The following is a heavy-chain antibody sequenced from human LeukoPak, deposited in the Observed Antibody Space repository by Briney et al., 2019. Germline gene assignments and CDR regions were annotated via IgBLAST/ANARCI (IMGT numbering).Heavy chain of an antibody. D-gene: IGHD6-13*01. J-gene: IGHJ3*02. CDR2: IKSKTDGGTT. Sequence: GGSLRLSCRGSGFNFADYAMSWVRQAPGQGLEWVGRIKSKTDGGTTDYAAPVKGRFTISRDDSKNTLYLQMNSLKTEDTAVYYCTTPIAAADAFDIWGQGTMVTVSS. CDR1: GFNFADYA. V-gene: IGHV3-15*01. CDR3: TTPIAAADAFDI.